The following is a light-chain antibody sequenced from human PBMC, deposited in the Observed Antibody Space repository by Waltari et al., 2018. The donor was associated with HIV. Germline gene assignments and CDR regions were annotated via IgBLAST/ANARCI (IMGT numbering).Light chain of an antibody. CDR1: SSNIGAGYD. CDR2: GNN. J-gene: IGLJ2*01. CDR3: QSYDHSLRVV. V-gene: IGLV1-40*01. Sequence: QSGLTQPPSVSGATGQRVTITCTGSSSNIGAGYDVYWYQQIPGTAPKLLIYGNNNRPSGVPDRFSGSKSGTSASLAITGLQPEDEADYYCQSYDHSLRVVFGGGTKLTVL.